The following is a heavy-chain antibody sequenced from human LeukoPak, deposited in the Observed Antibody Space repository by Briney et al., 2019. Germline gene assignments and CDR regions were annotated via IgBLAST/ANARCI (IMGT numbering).Heavy chain of an antibody. J-gene: IGHJ4*02. CDR1: GFTFSNYD. CDR2: ISASGGGT. CDR3: AKIRIRDFDY. V-gene: IGHV3-23*01. Sequence: GGSLRLSCAASGFTFSNYDMSWVRQAPGKGLEWVSCISASGGGTYYADSVKGRFTISRDNSKNTVCLQMSSLRAEDTAVYYCAKIRIRDFDYWGQGTLVTVSS.